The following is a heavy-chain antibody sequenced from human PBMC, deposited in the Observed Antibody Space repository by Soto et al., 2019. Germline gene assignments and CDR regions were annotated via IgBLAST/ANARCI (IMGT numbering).Heavy chain of an antibody. V-gene: IGHV1-18*01. CDR1: GYTFTSYG. J-gene: IGHJ6*02. Sequence: ASVKVSCKASGYTFTSYGISWVRQAPGQGLEWMGWISAYNGNTNYAQKLQGRVTMTTDTSTSTAYMELRSLRSDDTAVYYCAREEAYDFWSGYPLGYYGMDVWGQGTTVTVSS. D-gene: IGHD3-3*01. CDR3: AREEAYDFWSGYPLGYYGMDV. CDR2: ISAYNGNT.